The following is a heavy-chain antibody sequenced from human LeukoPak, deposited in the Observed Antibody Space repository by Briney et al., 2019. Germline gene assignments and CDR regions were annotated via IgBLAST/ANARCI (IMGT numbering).Heavy chain of an antibody. CDR2: IYYSGST. Sequence: PSETLSLACIVSGGSISSSYWSWIRQPPGKGLEWIGQIYYSGSTSYIPSLKSRVTISVDTSKNQFSLKLSSVTTADTAVYYCSRGTSGDGWFDTWGQGTLVTVSS. CDR1: GGSISSSY. V-gene: IGHV4-59*01. D-gene: IGHD4-17*01. CDR3: SRGTSGDGWFDT. J-gene: IGHJ5*02.